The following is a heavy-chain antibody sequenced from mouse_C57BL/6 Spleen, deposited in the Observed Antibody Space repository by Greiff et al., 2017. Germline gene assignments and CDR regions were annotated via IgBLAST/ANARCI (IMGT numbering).Heavy chain of an antibody. D-gene: IGHD2-1*01. J-gene: IGHJ1*03. Sequence: VQLQQSGAELVKPGASVKLSCTASGFNIKDYYMHWVKQRPEQGLEWIGRIDPADGETKYAPKFQGKATLTADTSSNTAYLQLSSLTSADTAVYYCARGFYYGNPYGYFDVWGTGTTVTVSS. CDR1: GFNIKDYY. CDR2: IDPADGET. V-gene: IGHV14-2*01. CDR3: ARGFYYGNPYGYFDV.